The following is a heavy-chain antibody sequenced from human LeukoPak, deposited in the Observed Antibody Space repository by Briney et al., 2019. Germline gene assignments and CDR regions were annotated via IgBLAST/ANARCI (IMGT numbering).Heavy chain of an antibody. D-gene: IGHD3-22*01. V-gene: IGHV3-30-3*01. CDR1: GFTFSSYA. CDR3: AIRGYYYDSSGYYSHAFDI. J-gene: IGHJ3*02. CDR2: ISYDGSNK. Sequence: GGSLRLSCAASGFTFSSYAMHWVRQAPGKGLEWVAVISYDGSNKYYADSVKGRFTISRDNSKNTLYLQMNSLRAEDTAVYYCAIRGYYYDSSGYYSHAFDIWGQGTMVTVSS.